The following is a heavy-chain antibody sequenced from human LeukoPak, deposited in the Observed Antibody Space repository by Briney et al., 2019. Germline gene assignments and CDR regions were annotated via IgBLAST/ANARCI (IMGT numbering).Heavy chain of an antibody. CDR3: ATDPYYYGSGSYYNQSGWFDP. J-gene: IGHJ5*02. D-gene: IGHD3-10*01. V-gene: IGHV1-24*01. Sequence: ASVKVSCKVSGYTLTELSMHWVRQAPGKRLEWMGGFDPEDGETIYAQKFQGRVTMTEDTSTDTAYMELSSLRSEDTAVYYCATDPYYYGSGSYYNQSGWFDPWGQGTLVTVFS. CDR1: GYTLTELS. CDR2: FDPEDGET.